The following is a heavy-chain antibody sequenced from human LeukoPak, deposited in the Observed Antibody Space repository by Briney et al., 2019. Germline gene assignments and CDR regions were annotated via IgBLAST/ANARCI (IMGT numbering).Heavy chain of an antibody. V-gene: IGHV3-11*03. CDR3: ARLRGYSYGLDY. D-gene: IGHD5-18*01. CDR1: GFTFGDYA. CDR2: ISSSRSFT. Sequence: GGSLRLSCTASGFTFGDYAMSWIRQAPGKGLEWVSYISSSRSFTNYADSVKGRFTISRDTAKNSLYLQMNSLRAEDTAVYYCARLRGYSYGLDYWGQGILVTVSS. J-gene: IGHJ4*02.